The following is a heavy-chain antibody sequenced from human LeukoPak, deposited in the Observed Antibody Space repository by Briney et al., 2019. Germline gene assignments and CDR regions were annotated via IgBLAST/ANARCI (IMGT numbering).Heavy chain of an antibody. CDR1: GFTFSNAW. Sequence: PGGSLRLSCAASGFTFSNAWMSWVRQAPGKGLEWIGRIKSKPDGGTTDYAAPVKGRFTISRDDSKNTLYLQMNSLKTEDTAVYYCTTDRGSGSRGYYYYYGMDVWGQGTTVTVSS. J-gene: IGHJ6*02. D-gene: IGHD6-19*01. CDR2: IKSKPDGGTT. CDR3: TTDRGSGSRGYYYYYGMDV. V-gene: IGHV3-15*01.